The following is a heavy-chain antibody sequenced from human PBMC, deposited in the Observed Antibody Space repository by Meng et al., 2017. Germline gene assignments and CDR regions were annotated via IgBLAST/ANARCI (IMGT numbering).Heavy chain of an antibody. Sequence: QGQRGQSGAEVKKPGASVKVSCKASGYPFTSYDINWVRQATGQGLEWMGWTNPNSGNTGYAQKFQGRVTMTRNTSISTAYMELSSLRSEDTAVYYCARAMTTVMIDYWGQGTLVTVSS. V-gene: IGHV1-8*01. CDR1: GYPFTSYD. D-gene: IGHD4-17*01. J-gene: IGHJ4*02. CDR3: ARAMTTVMIDY. CDR2: TNPNSGNT.